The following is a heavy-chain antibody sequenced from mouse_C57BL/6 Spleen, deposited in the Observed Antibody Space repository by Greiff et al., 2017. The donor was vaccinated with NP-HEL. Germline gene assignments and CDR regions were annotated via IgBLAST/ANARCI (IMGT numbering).Heavy chain of an antibody. Sequence: VQRVESGPELVKPGASVTISCKASGYAFSSSWMNWVKQRPGKGLEWIGRIYPGDGDTNYNGKFKGKATLTADKSSSTAYMQLSSLTSEDSAVYFCARILDFDYWGQGTTLTVSS. V-gene: IGHV1-82*01. CDR1: GYAFSSSW. CDR2: IYPGDGDT. CDR3: ARILDFDY. J-gene: IGHJ2*01.